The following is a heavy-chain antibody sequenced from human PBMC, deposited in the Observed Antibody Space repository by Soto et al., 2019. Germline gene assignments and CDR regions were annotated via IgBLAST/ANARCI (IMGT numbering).Heavy chain of an antibody. D-gene: IGHD6-19*01. Sequence: GASVKVTCKACGGTFSSYAISWVRQAPGQGLEWMGGIIPIFGTANYAQKFQGRVTITADESTSTAYMELSSLRSEDTAVYYCARIRESAVAAYSFDYWGQGTLVTVSS. CDR3: ARIRESAVAAYSFDY. V-gene: IGHV1-69*13. CDR1: GGTFSSYA. CDR2: IIPIFGTA. J-gene: IGHJ4*02.